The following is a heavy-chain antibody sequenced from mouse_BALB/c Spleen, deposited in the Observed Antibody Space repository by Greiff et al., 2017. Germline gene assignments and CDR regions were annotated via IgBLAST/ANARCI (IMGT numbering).Heavy chain of an antibody. D-gene: IGHD3-3*01. J-gene: IGHJ4*01. CDR1: GFNIKDTY. CDR3: ARQGPVYAMDY. Sequence: VHVKQSGAELVKPGASVKLSCTASGFNIKDTYMHWVKQRPEQGLEWIGRIDPANGNTKYDPKFQGKATITADTSSNTAYLQLSSLTSEDTAVYYCARQGPVYAMDYWGQGTSVTVSS. CDR2: IDPANGNT. V-gene: IGHV14-3*02.